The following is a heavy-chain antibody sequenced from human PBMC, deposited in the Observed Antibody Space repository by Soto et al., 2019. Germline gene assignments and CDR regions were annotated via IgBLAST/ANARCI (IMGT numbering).Heavy chain of an antibody. CDR2: IGTAGDT. J-gene: IGHJ4*02. V-gene: IGHV3-13*04. CDR3: ARAIGPTLFDY. CDR1: GFTFSSYD. Sequence: GGSLRLSCSASGFTFSSYDMHWVRQGPGKGLEWVSAIGTAGDTNYAGSVKGRFTISRENAKNSLYFQMNSLRAGDTAIYFCARAIGPTLFDYWGQGTLVTVYS. D-gene: IGHD3-22*01.